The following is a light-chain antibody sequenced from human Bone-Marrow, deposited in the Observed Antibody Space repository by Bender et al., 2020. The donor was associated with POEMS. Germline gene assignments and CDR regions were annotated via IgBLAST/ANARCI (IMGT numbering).Light chain of an antibody. J-gene: IGLJ3*02. Sequence: QSVLTQPPSASGTPGQRVTISCSGSSSDIAINYVYWYQQIPGSAPKLLIYLNSHRPSGVPDRFSGSKSGTTASLTITGLQAEDEADYYCQSYDIGLSAQVVFGGGTKLTVL. CDR3: QSYDIGLSAQVV. V-gene: IGLV1-47*02. CDR2: LNS. CDR1: SSDIAINY.